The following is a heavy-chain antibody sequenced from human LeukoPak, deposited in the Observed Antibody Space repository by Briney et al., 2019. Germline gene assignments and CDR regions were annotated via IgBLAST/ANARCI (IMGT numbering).Heavy chain of an antibody. Sequence: SETLSLTCIVSGGSIGNYYWTWIRQPPGKGLEGIGHIYHSGATKYNASLESRVTMSVDTSKNQFSLKLNSVTAADTAIYHCARYSGSPYWYLDHWGQGVLVTVSS. D-gene: IGHD1-26*01. CDR2: IYHSGAT. CDR3: ARYSGSPYWYLDH. CDR1: GGSIGNYY. V-gene: IGHV4-59*01. J-gene: IGHJ4*02.